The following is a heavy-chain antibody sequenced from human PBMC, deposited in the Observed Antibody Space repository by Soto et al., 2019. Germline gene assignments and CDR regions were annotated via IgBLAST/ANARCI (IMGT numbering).Heavy chain of an antibody. J-gene: IGHJ6*03. Sequence: GVSLRLPCAASGFTFSSYAMSWVRQAPGKGLEWVSAISGSGGSTYYADSVKGRFTISRDNSKNTLYLQMNSLRAEDTAVYYCAKAVCSGGSCYSLVYYYYMDVWGKGTTVTVSS. V-gene: IGHV3-23*01. CDR1: GFTFSSYA. CDR2: ISGSGGST. D-gene: IGHD2-15*01. CDR3: AKAVCSGGSCYSLVYYYYMDV.